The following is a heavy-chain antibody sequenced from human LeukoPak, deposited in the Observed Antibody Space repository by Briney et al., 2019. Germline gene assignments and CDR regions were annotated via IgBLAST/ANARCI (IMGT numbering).Heavy chain of an antibody. CDR3: ARASSGIAAAGRKYYFDY. D-gene: IGHD6-13*01. CDR2: INHSGST. J-gene: IGHJ4*02. Sequence: PSETLSLTCAVYGGSFSGYYWSWIRQPPGKGLEWIGEINHSGSTNYNPSLKSRVTISVDTSKNQFSLKLSSVTAADTAVYYCARASSGIAAAGRKYYFDYWGQGTLVTVSS. CDR1: GGSFSGYY. V-gene: IGHV4-34*01.